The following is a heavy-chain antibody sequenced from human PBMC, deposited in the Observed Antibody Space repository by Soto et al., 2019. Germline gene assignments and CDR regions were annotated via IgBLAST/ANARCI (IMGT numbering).Heavy chain of an antibody. Sequence: QVQLVQSGAEVKKPGSSVKVSCKASRGTFSSYAISWVRPAPGQGLEWMGGIIPIFGTANYAQKFQGRVTITADESTSTAYMELSSLRSEDTAVYYCARESYSGSYSYWGQGTLVTVSA. CDR1: RGTFSSYA. D-gene: IGHD1-26*01. CDR3: ARESYSGSYSY. CDR2: IIPIFGTA. J-gene: IGHJ4*02. V-gene: IGHV1-69*12.